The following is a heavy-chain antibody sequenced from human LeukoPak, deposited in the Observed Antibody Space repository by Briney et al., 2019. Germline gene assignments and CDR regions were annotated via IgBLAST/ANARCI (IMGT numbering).Heavy chain of an antibody. D-gene: IGHD5-24*01. CDR3: ARGGGRWLHKIDY. Sequence: ASVKVSCKASGGTFSSYAISWVRQAPGQGLEWMGGIIPIFGTANYAQKFQVRVTITADESTSTAYMELSSLRSEDTAVYYCARGGGRWLHKIDYWGQGTLVTVSS. CDR1: GGTFSSYA. CDR2: IIPIFGTA. V-gene: IGHV1-69*13. J-gene: IGHJ4*02.